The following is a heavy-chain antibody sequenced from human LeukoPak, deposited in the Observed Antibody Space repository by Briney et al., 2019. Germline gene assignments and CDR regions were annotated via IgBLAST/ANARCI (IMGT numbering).Heavy chain of an antibody. Sequence: GGSLRLSCAASGFTFSGSAMHWVRQASGKGLEWVGRIRSKGNTYATAYAASVKGRFTISRDDSKNTAYLQMNSLKTEDTAVYYCARGPDYYDSSGFDYWGQGTLVTVSS. CDR1: GFTFSGSA. CDR2: IRSKGNTYAT. V-gene: IGHV3-73*01. D-gene: IGHD3-22*01. CDR3: ARGPDYYDSSGFDY. J-gene: IGHJ4*02.